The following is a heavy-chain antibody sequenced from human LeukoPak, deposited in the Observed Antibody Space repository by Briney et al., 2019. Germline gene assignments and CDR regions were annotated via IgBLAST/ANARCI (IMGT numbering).Heavy chain of an antibody. J-gene: IGHJ4*02. CDR2: ISPDGGTT. D-gene: IGHD3-10*01. CDR3: TRDLPVPSLVRGIIIYGLIDY. Sequence: GGSLRLSCEASGFTFSSISMNWVRQAPGKGLEWGSSISPDGGTTDHADSVKGRFSTSRDNAKRSLYMQMNRLRAEDTAVYYCTRDLPVPSLVRGIIIYGLIDYWGQGTLVTVSS. CDR1: GFTFSSIS. V-gene: IGHV3-21*01.